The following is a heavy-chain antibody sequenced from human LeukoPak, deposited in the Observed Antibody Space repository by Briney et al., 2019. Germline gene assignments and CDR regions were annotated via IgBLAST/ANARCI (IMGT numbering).Heavy chain of an antibody. V-gene: IGHV3-48*01. CDR3: ATLGWLRNNDAFDI. Sequence: GGSLRLSCAASGFTFSSYSMNWVRQAPGKGLEWVSYISSSSSTIYYADSVKGRFTISRDNAKNSLYLQMNSLRAEDTAVYYCATLGWLRNNDAFDIWGQGTMVTVSS. CDR1: GFTFSSYS. D-gene: IGHD5-12*01. CDR2: ISSSSSTI. J-gene: IGHJ3*02.